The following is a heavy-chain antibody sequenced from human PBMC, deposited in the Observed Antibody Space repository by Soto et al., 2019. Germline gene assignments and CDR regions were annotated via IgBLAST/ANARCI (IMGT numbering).Heavy chain of an antibody. CDR2: INYNGRT. Sequence: SDTLALTCTVCGGSISTYYGSWIRRPPGKGLEWIGYINYNGRTNYNPPLKSRVTMSLDTSKNQFSLKLRSVTAADTAVFYCARYAGSSWFDYWGQGTLVTVSS. CDR3: ARYAGSSWFDY. D-gene: IGHD6-13*01. CDR1: GGSISTYY. V-gene: IGHV4-59*07. J-gene: IGHJ4*02.